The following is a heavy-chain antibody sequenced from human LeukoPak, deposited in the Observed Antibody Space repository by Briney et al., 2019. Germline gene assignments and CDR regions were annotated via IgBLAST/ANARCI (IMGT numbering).Heavy chain of an antibody. Sequence: PRGSLRLSCAASGFTFSSYAMSWVRQAPGKGLEWVSAISGSGGSTYYADSVKGRFTISRDNSKNTLYLQMNSLRAEDTAVYYCAKGPSDYGDYWFDPWGQGTLVTVSS. CDR3: AKGPSDYGDYWFDP. V-gene: IGHV3-23*01. J-gene: IGHJ5*02. D-gene: IGHD4-17*01. CDR1: GFTFSSYA. CDR2: ISGSGGST.